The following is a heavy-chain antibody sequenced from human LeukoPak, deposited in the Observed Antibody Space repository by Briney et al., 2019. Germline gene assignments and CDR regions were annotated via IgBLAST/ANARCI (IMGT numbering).Heavy chain of an antibody. CDR1: GYTFTGYY. D-gene: IGHD3-22*01. Sequence: ASVKVSCKASGYTFTGYYMHWVRQAPGQGLEWMGWINPNSGGTNYAQKFQGRVTMTRDTSISTAYMELSRLRSDDTAVYYCARGPNPITMIVAALPPDYWGQGTLVTVSS. CDR2: INPNSGGT. J-gene: IGHJ4*02. CDR3: ARGPNPITMIVAALPPDY. V-gene: IGHV1-2*02.